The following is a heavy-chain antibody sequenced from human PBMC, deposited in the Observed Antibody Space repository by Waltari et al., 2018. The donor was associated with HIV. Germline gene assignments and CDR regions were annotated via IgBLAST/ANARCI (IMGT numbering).Heavy chain of an antibody. J-gene: IGHJ3*02. Sequence: QVQLQESGPGLVKPSETLSLTCTVSGGSVSSGSYYWSWIRQPPGKGLEWIGYIYYSGSTNYNPSLKSRVTISVDTSKNQFSLKLSSVTAADTAVYYCAREKGYCSGGSCPPSDAFDIWGQGT. CDR2: IYYSGST. CDR1: GGSVSSGSYY. D-gene: IGHD2-15*01. V-gene: IGHV4-61*01. CDR3: AREKGYCSGGSCPPSDAFDI.